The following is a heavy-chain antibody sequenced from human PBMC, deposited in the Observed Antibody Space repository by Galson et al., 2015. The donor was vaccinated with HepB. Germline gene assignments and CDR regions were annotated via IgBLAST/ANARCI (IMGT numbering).Heavy chain of an antibody. CDR1: GYTFTSNG. D-gene: IGHD4/OR15-4a*01. V-gene: IGHV1-18*04. CDR3: ARDRDYRFDF. Sequence: SVKVSCKASGYTFTSNGISWVRQTPRQGLEWLGWISSYGGNTKYAQKYQGRITPTRDTSTSTAYLELRSLRSDDTAVYYCARDRDYRFDFWGQGTLVTVSS. J-gene: IGHJ4*02. CDR2: ISSYGGNT.